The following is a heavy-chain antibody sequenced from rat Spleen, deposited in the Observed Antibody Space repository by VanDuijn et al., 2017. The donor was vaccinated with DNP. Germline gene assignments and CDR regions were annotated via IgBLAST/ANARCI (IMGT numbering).Heavy chain of an antibody. J-gene: IGHJ2*01. CDR3: VRWNSGHFDY. V-gene: IGHV5-22*01. CDR1: GFTVNNFW. CDR2: ISYDGGST. Sequence: EVQLVESGGDLVQPGRSLKLSCVASGFTVNNFWMAWVRQAPTKGLEWVASISYDGGSTYYRDSVKGRFTISRDNAKSTLYLQMRSLRSEDKATYYCVRWNSGHFDYWGQGVMVTVSS. D-gene: IGHD4-3*01.